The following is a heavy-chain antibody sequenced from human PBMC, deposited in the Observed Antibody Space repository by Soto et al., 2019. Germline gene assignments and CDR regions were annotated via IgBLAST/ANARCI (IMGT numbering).Heavy chain of an antibody. CDR1: GFTFSSHA. D-gene: IGHD5-12*01. V-gene: IGHV3-33*01. J-gene: IGHJ4*02. Sequence: QVQLVESGGGVVQPGRSLRLSCAASGFTFSSHAMHWVRQAPGKGLEWVAVIGYDGSKKYYADSVKGRFTVARDDSKNTLSLQMNSLRVEDTAVYYCARDPGYSGFDFDYWGQGTLVTVSS. CDR2: IGYDGSKK. CDR3: ARDPGYSGFDFDY.